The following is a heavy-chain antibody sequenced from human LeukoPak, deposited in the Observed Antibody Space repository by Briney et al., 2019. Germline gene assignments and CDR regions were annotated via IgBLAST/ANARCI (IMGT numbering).Heavy chain of an antibody. Sequence: GGSLRLSCAASGFTFSSYSMNWVRQAPGKGLEWVSSISSSSTYIYYADSVKGRFTISRDNAKNSLYLQMNSLRAEDTAAYYCAREYHSSSWYGRVFDYWGQGTLVTVSS. J-gene: IGHJ4*02. CDR2: ISSSSTYI. V-gene: IGHV3-21*01. CDR1: GFTFSSYS. D-gene: IGHD6-13*01. CDR3: AREYHSSSWYGRVFDY.